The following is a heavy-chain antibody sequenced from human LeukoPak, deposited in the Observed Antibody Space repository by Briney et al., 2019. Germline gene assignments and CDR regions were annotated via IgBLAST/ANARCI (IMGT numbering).Heavy chain of an antibody. J-gene: IGHJ5*02. CDR3: TGSSGPNWFDP. V-gene: IGHV3-21*01. Sequence: GGSLRLSCAASGFTFSSYSMNWVRQAPGKGLEWVSSISSSSSYVYYADSVKGRFTISRDNAKNSLFLQMNSLRVEDTAVYYCTGSSGPNWFDPWGQGTLVTVSS. CDR2: ISSSSSYV. CDR1: GFTFSSYS. D-gene: IGHD3-22*01.